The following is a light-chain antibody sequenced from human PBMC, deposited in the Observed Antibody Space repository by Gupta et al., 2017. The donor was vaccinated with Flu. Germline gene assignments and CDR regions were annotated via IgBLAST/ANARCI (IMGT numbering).Light chain of an antibody. J-gene: IGLJ2*01. Sequence: SVTISCTGTSSDVGGYNYVSWYQPPPGKAPKLMIYEVTKRPAGVPDRFSGSKSGNTASLTVSGLQADDEADYYCSSYAGSNNLLFGGGTKLTVL. V-gene: IGLV2-8*01. CDR3: SSYAGSNNLL. CDR1: SSDVGGYNY. CDR2: EVT.